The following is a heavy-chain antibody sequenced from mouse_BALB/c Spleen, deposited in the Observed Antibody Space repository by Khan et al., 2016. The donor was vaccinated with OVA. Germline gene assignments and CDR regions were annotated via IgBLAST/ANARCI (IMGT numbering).Heavy chain of an antibody. CDR1: GFNIKDYY. D-gene: IGHD2-3*01. CDR2: IDPENGNT. J-gene: IGHJ3*01. Sequence: VRLQQSGAELVRPGALVKLSCKASGFNIKDYYIHWVKQRPEQGLVWIGRIDPENGNTIYDPKFQGKASITSDTSSNTAYLQLNSLTSEDTAVLYCSRDGYSAWFAYWGQGTLVTVSA. V-gene: IGHV14-1*02. CDR3: SRDGYSAWFAY.